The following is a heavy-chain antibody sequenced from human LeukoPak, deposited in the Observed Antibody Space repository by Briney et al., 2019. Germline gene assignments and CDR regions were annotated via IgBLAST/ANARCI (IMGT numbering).Heavy chain of an antibody. J-gene: IGHJ3*02. Sequence: GASVKVSCKASGYTFSHYFMNWVRQAPGQGLEWMGWINTKSGGTNYEQKFQGRVTMTRDTSISIAFMELSSLRSDDTAVYYCARGGAGDYGECSAFDIWGQGTRVTVSS. CDR2: INTKSGGT. CDR3: ARGGAGDYGECSAFDI. V-gene: IGHV1-2*02. CDR1: GYTFSHYF. D-gene: IGHD4-17*01.